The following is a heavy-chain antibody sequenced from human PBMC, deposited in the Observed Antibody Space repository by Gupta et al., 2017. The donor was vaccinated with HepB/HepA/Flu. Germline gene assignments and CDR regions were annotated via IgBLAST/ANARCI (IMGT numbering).Heavy chain of an antibody. V-gene: IGHV3-30*04. Sequence: VRLGEPGGGWVRPGGSRRPSGAPSGFAFRAYARHWVRQAPGKGLEWVAFICSSSNNTHFGDSMRGRFSLSRDNARNTVDMEMNSLRAEDTAVYYCARSDFANSNYVCGVDYWGLGTLVTVSS. CDR1: GFAFRAYA. D-gene: IGHD3-16*01. J-gene: IGHJ4*02. CDR3: ARSDFANSNYVCGVDY. CDR2: ICSSSNNT.